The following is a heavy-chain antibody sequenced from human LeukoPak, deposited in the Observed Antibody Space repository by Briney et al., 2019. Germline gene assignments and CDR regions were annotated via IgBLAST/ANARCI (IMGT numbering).Heavy chain of an antibody. J-gene: IGHJ4*02. CDR1: GSTFSSYW. CDR3: ARPAYPRHDSSGYYLE. D-gene: IGHD3-22*01. V-gene: IGHV3-7*01. CDR2: IKEDGSEK. Sequence: GGSLRLSCAASGSTFSSYWMSWVRQAPGKGLEWVANIKEDGSEKYYMDSVKGRFTISRDNAKNSLYLQMNSLRAEDTAVYYCARPAYPRHDSSGYYLEWGQGTLVTVSS.